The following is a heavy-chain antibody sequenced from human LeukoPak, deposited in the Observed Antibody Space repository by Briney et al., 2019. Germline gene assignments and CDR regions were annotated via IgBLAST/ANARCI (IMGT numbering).Heavy chain of an antibody. CDR3: ARLYSSGWYKRDYYYYGMDV. J-gene: IGHJ6*02. V-gene: IGHV3-7*03. CDR2: IKQDGSEK. D-gene: IGHD6-19*01. Sequence: GGSLRLSCAASGFTFSSYWMNWVRQAPGKGLEWVANIKQDGSEKYYVDSVKGRYTISRDNARNSLYLQMNSLRAEDTAVYYCARLYSSGWYKRDYYYYGMDVWGQGTTVTVFS. CDR1: GFTFSSYW.